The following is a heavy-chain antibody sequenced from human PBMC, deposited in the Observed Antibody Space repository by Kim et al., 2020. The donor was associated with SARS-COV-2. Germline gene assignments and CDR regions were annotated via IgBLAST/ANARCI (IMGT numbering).Heavy chain of an antibody. D-gene: IGHD2-21*01. J-gene: IGHJ4*01. CDR1: GFTFTDDW. CDR3: ATRTNRYCGGTGFDF. CDR2: IKNTAGGGSK. Sequence: GGSLRLSCAASGFTFTDDWMIWVRQAPGKGLEWVGRIKNTAGGGSKAYAAPVRGSFTISSDDTKYNLYLKMVGLKAEDTAEYYCATRTNRYCGGTGFDF. V-gene: IGHV3-15*01.